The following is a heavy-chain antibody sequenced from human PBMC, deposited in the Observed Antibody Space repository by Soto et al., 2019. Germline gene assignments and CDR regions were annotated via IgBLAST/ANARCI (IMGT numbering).Heavy chain of an antibody. Sequence: QVTLKESGPVLVNPTETLTLTCTVSGFSLSNARMGVSWIRQPPGKALEWLAHIFSNDEKSYSTSLKSRLTISKDTSKSQVVLTMTNMDPVDTATYYCARMGIVAAAGLYYFDYWGQGTLVTVSS. D-gene: IGHD6-13*01. CDR1: GFSLSNARMG. V-gene: IGHV2-26*01. J-gene: IGHJ4*02. CDR3: ARMGIVAAAGLYYFDY. CDR2: IFSNDEK.